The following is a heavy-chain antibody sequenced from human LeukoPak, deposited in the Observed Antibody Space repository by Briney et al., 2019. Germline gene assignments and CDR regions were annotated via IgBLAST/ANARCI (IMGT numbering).Heavy chain of an antibody. CDR2: ITDGGRSS. Sequence: GGSLRLSCAFSGFTFSNYAMSWVRQAPGKGLEWISGITDGGRSSYFADSVRGRFTISRDKSKNTLYLQMNSLRAEDTALYFCAKDGGGNCYDPIDYWGQGTLVTVSS. CDR1: GFTFSNYA. D-gene: IGHD2-21*01. V-gene: IGHV3-23*01. J-gene: IGHJ4*02. CDR3: AKDGGGNCYDPIDY.